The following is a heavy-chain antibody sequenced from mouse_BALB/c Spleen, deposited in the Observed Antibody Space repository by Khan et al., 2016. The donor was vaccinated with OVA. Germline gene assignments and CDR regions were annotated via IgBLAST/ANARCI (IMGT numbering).Heavy chain of an antibody. D-gene: IGHD1-1*02. CDR2: ISAGGSYT. V-gene: IGHV5-4*02. Sequence: EVELVESGGGLVQPGGSLKLSCAASGFTFSDYYMYWVRQTPEKRLEWVASISAGGSYTYYPDSVKGRFTISRDDVKNNLYLQMSSLKSEDTAMYYCARGFYGGPFTYWGQGTLVTVSA. J-gene: IGHJ3*01. CDR3: ARGFYGGPFTY. CDR1: GFTFSDYY.